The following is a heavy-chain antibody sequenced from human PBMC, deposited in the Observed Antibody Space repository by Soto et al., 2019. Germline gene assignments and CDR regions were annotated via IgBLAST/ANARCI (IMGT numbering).Heavy chain of an antibody. CDR3: ARVTTFLWFDP. D-gene: IGHD4-4*01. V-gene: IGHV1-18*01. CDR2: IIAYNGNT. CDR1: GYTFTSYG. J-gene: IGHJ5*02. Sequence: ASVKASCKASGYTFTSYGISWVRQAPGQGLEWMGWIIAYNGNTNYAQKLQGRVTMTTDTSTSTAYMELRSLRSDDTAVYYCARVTTFLWFDPWGQGTLVTVSS.